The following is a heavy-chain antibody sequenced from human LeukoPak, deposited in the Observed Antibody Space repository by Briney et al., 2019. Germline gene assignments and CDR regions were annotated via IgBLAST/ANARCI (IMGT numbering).Heavy chain of an antibody. CDR1: GFTFSSFW. CDR2: INSDGSST. D-gene: IGHD1-26*01. V-gene: IGHV3-74*01. Sequence: PGRSLRLSCAASGFTFSSFWMYGVRQGPGRGLVWVSRINSDGSSTTYADSVKGRFTISRDNAQNTLYLQMNSLRAEDTAVYYCTRGSGIYQFDYWGQGTLVTVSS. CDR3: TRGSGIYQFDY. J-gene: IGHJ4*02.